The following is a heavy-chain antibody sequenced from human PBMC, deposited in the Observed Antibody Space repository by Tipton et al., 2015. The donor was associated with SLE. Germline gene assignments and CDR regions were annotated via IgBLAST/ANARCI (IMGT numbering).Heavy chain of an antibody. CDR3: ARVVVRGVVHYYFYFDV. J-gene: IGHJ6*03. D-gene: IGHD3-10*01. CDR1: GFSFDDYA. CDR2: ISWDSVTI. V-gene: IGHV3-9*01. Sequence: SLRLSCAASGFSFDDYAMQWVRQVPGKGLEWVSGISWDSVTIAYADSAKGRFTISRDNGKNSLYLQMSSLRAEDTAVYYCARVVVRGVVHYYFYFDVWGKGTTVTVSS.